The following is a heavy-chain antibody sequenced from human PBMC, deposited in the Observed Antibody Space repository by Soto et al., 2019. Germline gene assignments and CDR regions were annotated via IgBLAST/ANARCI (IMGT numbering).Heavy chain of an antibody. CDR2: ILYDGSKK. J-gene: IGHJ6*02. Sequence: PGGSLRLSCAASGFTFSSYGMHWARQAPGKGLEWVAVILYDGSKKYYADSVKGRFTISRDNSKNTLYLQMSSLRAEDTALYYCVKDGSSGWPYFDDMDVWGQGTTVTVSS. D-gene: IGHD6-19*01. CDR3: VKDGSSGWPYFDDMDV. V-gene: IGHV3-30*18. CDR1: GFTFSSYG.